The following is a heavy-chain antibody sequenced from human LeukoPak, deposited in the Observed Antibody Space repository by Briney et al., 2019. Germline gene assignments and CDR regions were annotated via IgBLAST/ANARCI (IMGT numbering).Heavy chain of an antibody. CDR2: ISGSGGST. D-gene: IGHD3-16*02. Sequence: GGSLRLSCAASGFTFSSYAMSWVRQAPGKGLEWVSAISGSGGSTYYADSVKGRFTISRDNSKNTLYLQMNSLRAEDTALYYCARVYRHYDYVWGSYRFDYWGQGTLVTVSS. V-gene: IGHV3-23*01. CDR3: ARVYRHYDYVWGSYRFDY. CDR1: GFTFSSYA. J-gene: IGHJ4*02.